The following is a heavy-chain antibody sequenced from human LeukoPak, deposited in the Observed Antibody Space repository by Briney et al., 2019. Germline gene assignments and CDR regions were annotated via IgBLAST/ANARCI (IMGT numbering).Heavy chain of an antibody. J-gene: IGHJ6*03. CDR2: ISAYNGNT. CDR3: ARGPKGYYYGSGSYPTSYYYYYMDV. V-gene: IGHV1-18*01. D-gene: IGHD3-10*01. CDR1: GYTFTSYG. Sequence: ASVTVSCTASGYTFTSYGISWVRQAPGQGLEWMGWISAYNGNTNYAQKLQGRVTMTTDTSTSTAYMELRSLRSDDTAVYYCARGPKGYYYGSGSYPTSYYYYYMDVWGKGTTVTISS.